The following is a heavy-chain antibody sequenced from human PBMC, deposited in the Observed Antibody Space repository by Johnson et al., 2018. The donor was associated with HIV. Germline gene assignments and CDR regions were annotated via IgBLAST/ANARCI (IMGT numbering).Heavy chain of an antibody. V-gene: IGHV3-30*04. D-gene: IGHD6-19*01. CDR2: ISYDGSNK. CDR1: GFTFSSYA. CDR3: ARAPSPQTMAGTTDAFDS. Sequence: QVQLVESGGGVVQPGRSLRLSCAASGFTFSSYAMHWVRQAPGKGLEWVAVISYDGSNKYYADSVKGRFTISRDNSKNTLYLQMNSLRAEDTAVYYCARAPSPQTMAGTTDAFDSWGQGTMVTVSS. J-gene: IGHJ3*02.